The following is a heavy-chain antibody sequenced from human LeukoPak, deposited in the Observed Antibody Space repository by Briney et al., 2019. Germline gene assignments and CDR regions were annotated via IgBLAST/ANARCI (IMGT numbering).Heavy chain of an antibody. V-gene: IGHV4-61*02. CDR1: GGSISSGSYY. D-gene: IGHD3-3*01. CDR2: IYTSGST. CDR3: ARSSVDFGTELRFLEWFQDGFDP. Sequence: PSETLSLTCTVSGGSISSGSYYWSWIRQPAGKGLEWIGRIYTSGSTNYNPSLKSRVTISVDTSKNQFSLKLSSVTAADTAVYYCARSSVDFGTELRFLEWFQDGFDPWGQGTLVTVSS. J-gene: IGHJ5*02.